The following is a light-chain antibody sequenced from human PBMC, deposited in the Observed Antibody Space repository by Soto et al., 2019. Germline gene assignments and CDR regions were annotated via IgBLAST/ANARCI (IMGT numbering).Light chain of an antibody. J-gene: IGLJ3*02. CDR1: KNDIGSYRF. Sequence: QSVLTQPASVSGSPGESITISCIGTKNDIGSYRFDSWYQQHPGEAPKLMISEGSKRPSGTSNRFSGSKSGNTASLRISGLQAEDEADYYCCSYAGSSTWVFGGGTKLTVL. CDR3: CSYAGSSTWV. V-gene: IGLV2-23*01. CDR2: EGS.